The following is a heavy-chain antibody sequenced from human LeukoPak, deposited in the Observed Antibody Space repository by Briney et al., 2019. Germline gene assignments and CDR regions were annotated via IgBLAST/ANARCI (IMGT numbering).Heavy chain of an antibody. V-gene: IGHV3-11*04. D-gene: IGHD1-7*01. J-gene: IGHJ4*02. CDR2: ISDSGSAI. Sequence: GGSLRLSCAASGFTFSDYYMTWIRQAPGKGLEWVSYISDSGSAISYADSVKGRFTISRDNAKNSLYLQMNSLRVEDTAVYYCARGPRYNWNSNYFPFDYWGQGTLVTVSS. CDR3: ARGPRYNWNSNYFPFDY. CDR1: GFTFSDYY.